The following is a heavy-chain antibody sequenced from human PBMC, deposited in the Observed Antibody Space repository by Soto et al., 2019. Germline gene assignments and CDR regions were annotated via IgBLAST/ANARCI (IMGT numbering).Heavy chain of an antibody. CDR1: GGYFSGYY. J-gene: IGHJ4*02. D-gene: IGHD3-10*01. CDR3: ARKRTYYYGSGSYYNNDRPIDY. CDR2: INHSGST. Sequence: SETLSLTCAVYGGYFSGYYWSWIRQPPGKGLEWIGEINHSGSTNYNPSPKSRVTISVDTSKNQFSLKLSSVTAADTAVYYCARKRTYYYGSGSYYNNDRPIDYWGQGTLVTVSS. V-gene: IGHV4-34*01.